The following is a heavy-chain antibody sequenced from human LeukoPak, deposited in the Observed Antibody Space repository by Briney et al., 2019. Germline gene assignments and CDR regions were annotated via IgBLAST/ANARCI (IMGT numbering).Heavy chain of an antibody. D-gene: IGHD3-10*01. V-gene: IGHV3-74*01. J-gene: IGHJ3*02. CDR3: ARAGTPFRGVKHAFDI. CDR2: INSDGSST. CDR1: GFTFSSYW. Sequence: PGGSLSLSCAASGFTFSSYWMHWVRQAPGKGLVWVSRINSDGSSTSYADSVKGRFTISRDNAKNTLYLQMNSLRAEDTAVYYCARAGTPFRGVKHAFDIWGQGTMGTVSS.